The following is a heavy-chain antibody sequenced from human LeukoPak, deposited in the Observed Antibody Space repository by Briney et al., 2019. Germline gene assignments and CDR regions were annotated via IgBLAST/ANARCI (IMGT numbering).Heavy chain of an antibody. V-gene: IGHV1-2*02. J-gene: IGHJ4*02. CDR3: ARDLVDTAMWEFDY. CDR1: GYTFTGYI. D-gene: IGHD5-18*01. Sequence: ASVKVSCKASGYTFTGYIMHWVRQAPGQGLEWMGWINPNSGDTKYTQKFQGRVTLTRDTSISTAYMELNRLRSGDTAVYYCARDLVDTAMWEFDYWGQGTLVTVFS. CDR2: INPNSGDT.